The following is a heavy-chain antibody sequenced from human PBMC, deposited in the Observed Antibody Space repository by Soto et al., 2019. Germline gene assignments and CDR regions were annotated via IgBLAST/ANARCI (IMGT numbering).Heavy chain of an antibody. CDR3: ARHSRYNWNYDAMDV. D-gene: IGHD1-20*01. J-gene: IGHJ6*02. CDR2: IYPGDSDT. Sequence: PGESLKISCKGSGYSFTKYWIGWVRQMPGKGLKWMGIIYPGDSDTRYSPSFQGQVTISADKSISTAYLQWSSLKASDTAMYYCARHSRYNWNYDAMDVWGQGTTVTVSS. V-gene: IGHV5-51*01. CDR1: GYSFTKYW.